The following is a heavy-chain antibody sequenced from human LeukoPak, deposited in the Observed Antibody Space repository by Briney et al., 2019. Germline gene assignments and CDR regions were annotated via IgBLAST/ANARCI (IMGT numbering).Heavy chain of an antibody. CDR3: ARHGIRRVRGVLWWFDP. D-gene: IGHD3-10*01. CDR2: IYYSGST. J-gene: IGHJ5*02. CDR1: GGSISSYY. Sequence: SETLSLTCTVSGGSISSYYWSWIRQPPGKGLEWIGYIYYSGSTNYNPSLKSRVTISVDTSKNQFSLKLSSVTAADTAVYYCARHGIRRVRGVLWWFDPWGQGTLVTVSS. V-gene: IGHV4-59*08.